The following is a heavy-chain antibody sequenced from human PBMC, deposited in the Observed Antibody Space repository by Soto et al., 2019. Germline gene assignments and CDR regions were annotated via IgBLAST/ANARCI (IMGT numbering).Heavy chain of an antibody. CDR1: GFTFSSYW. CDR2: IKQDGSEK. V-gene: IGHV3-7*01. D-gene: IGHD6-6*01. CDR3: ARMIGSSPPYYYYYMDV. J-gene: IGHJ6*03. Sequence: GGSLRLSCAASGFTFSSYWMSWVRQAPGKGLEWVANIKQDGSEKYYVDSVKGRFTISRDNAKNSLYLQMNSLRAEDTAVYYCARMIGSSPPYYYYYMDVWGKGTTVTVSS.